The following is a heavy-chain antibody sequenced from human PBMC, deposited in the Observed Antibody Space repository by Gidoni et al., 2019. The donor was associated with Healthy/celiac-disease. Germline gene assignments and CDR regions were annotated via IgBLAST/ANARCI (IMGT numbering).Heavy chain of an antibody. V-gene: IGHV3-21*01. CDR3: ARDSYYYDSSGYGHFDY. CDR1: GFTFSIYS. CDR2: ISSSSSYI. Sequence: EVQLVESGGGLVKPGGSLRLSCAASGFTFSIYSMNWVRQAPGKGLEWVSSISSSSSYIYYADSVKGRFTISRDNAKNSLYLQMNSLRAEDTAVYYCARDSYYYDSSGYGHFDYWGQGTLVTVSS. D-gene: IGHD3-22*01. J-gene: IGHJ4*02.